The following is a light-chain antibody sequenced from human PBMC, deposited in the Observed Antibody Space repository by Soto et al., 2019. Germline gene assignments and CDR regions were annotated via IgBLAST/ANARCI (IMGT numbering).Light chain of an antibody. CDR2: EVT. V-gene: IGLV2-8*01. CDR3: SSYAGTHNFGV. J-gene: IGLJ1*01. Sequence: QSALTQPPSASGSPGQSVTISCTGTSCDVGGYNYVSWYQQHPGKAPKLMIYEVTKRPSGVPDRFSGSKSGNTASLTVSGLQAEDEADYYCSSYAGTHNFGVFGTGTKVTVL. CDR1: SCDVGGYNY.